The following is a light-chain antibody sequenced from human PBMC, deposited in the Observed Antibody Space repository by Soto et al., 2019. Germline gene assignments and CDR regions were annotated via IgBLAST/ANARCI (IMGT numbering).Light chain of an antibody. CDR2: WAS. CDR1: QNVLYSSNNKNY. Sequence: DIVMTQSPDSLAVSVGERATINCKSSQNVLYSSNNKNYLAWYQHKVGQPPKLLIYWASTRESGVPDRFSGSGSGTDFTLPISSLQAEDVAVYYCQQYYSSPVTFGQGTKLEI. J-gene: IGKJ2*01. V-gene: IGKV4-1*01. CDR3: QQYYSSPVT.